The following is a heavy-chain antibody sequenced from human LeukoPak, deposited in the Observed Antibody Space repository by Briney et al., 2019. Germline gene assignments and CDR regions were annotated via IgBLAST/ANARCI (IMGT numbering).Heavy chain of an antibody. V-gene: IGHV1-18*01. CDR2: ISAYNGNT. J-gene: IGHJ5*02. Sequence: GASVKVSCKASGYTFTSYDINWARQAPGQGLEWMGWISAYNGNTNYAQKLQGRVTMTTDTSTSTAYMELRSLRSDDTAVYYCARAGYCSSTSCPYNNWFDPWGQGTLVTVSS. D-gene: IGHD2-2*01. CDR3: ARAGYCSSTSCPYNNWFDP. CDR1: GYTFTSYD.